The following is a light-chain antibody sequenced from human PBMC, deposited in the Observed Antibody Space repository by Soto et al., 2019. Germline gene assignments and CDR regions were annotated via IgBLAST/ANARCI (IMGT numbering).Light chain of an antibody. CDR2: GAS. J-gene: IGKJ1*01. CDR3: QQYGSSPRT. CDR1: QIVSSSS. V-gene: IGKV3-20*01. Sequence: EIVLTQSPGTLSLSPGERATLSCRASQIVSSSSLAWYQQKPGQAPRLLIYGASTRATGIPDRFSASGSGTDFNLTISRLEPEDFAVYYCQQYGSSPRTFVQGTKGEI.